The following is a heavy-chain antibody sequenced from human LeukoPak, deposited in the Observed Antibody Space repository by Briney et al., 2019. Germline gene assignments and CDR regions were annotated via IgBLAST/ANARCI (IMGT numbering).Heavy chain of an antibody. J-gene: IGHJ4*02. V-gene: IGHV3-30-3*01. CDR1: GFTFRSYA. Sequence: GGSLRLSCAASGFTFRSYAMHRVRQAPGKGLEWVAVILYDGSNQYYADSVKGRFTISRDNAKNTLYLQMNSLRAEDTAVYYCARGRTTGYGDYVSYWGQGTLVTVSS. CDR2: ILYDGSNQ. D-gene: IGHD4-17*01. CDR3: ARGRTTGYGDYVSY.